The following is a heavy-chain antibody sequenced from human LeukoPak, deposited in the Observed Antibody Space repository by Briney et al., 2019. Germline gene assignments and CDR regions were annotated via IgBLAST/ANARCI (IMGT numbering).Heavy chain of an antibody. J-gene: IGHJ4*02. CDR1: GYSISSGYY. D-gene: IGHD5-18*01. Sequence: PSETLSLTCAVSGYSISSGYYWGWIRPPPGKGLEWIGSIYHSGSTYYNPSLKSRVTISVDTSKNQFSLKLSSVTAADTAVYYCASTAALDGYSYGYAFDYWGQGTLVTVSS. V-gene: IGHV4-38-2*01. CDR2: IYHSGST. CDR3: ASTAALDGYSYGYAFDY.